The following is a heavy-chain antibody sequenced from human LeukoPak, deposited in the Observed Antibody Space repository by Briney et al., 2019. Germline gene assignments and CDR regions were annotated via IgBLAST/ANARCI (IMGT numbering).Heavy chain of an antibody. J-gene: IGHJ6*03. D-gene: IGHD2-8*01. V-gene: IGHV1-8*03. CDR2: MNPNSGNT. CDR3: ARTKWSWDYYYYMDV. Sequence: ASVKVSCKASGYTFTSYDINWVRQATGQGLEWMGWMNPNSGNTGYAQKFQGRVTITRNTSISTAYMELSSLRSEDTAVYYCARTKWSWDYYYYMDVWGKGTTVTVSS. CDR1: GYTFTSYD.